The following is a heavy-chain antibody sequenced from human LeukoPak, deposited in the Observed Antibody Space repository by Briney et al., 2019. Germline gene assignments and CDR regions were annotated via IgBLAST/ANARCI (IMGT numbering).Heavy chain of an antibody. V-gene: IGHV4-39*07. Sequence: PSETLSLTCTVSGGSISSSSYYWGWIRQPPGKGLEWIGSIYYSGSTYYNLSLKSRVTISVDTSKNQFSLKLSSVTAADTAVYYCARVYDYVWGSPIDYWGQGTLVTVSS. CDR3: ARVYDYVWGSPIDY. CDR1: GGSISSSSYY. D-gene: IGHD3-16*01. J-gene: IGHJ4*02. CDR2: IYYSGST.